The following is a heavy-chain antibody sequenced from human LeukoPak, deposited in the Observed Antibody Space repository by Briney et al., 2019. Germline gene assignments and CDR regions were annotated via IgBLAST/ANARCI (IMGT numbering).Heavy chain of an antibody. CDR1: GYTFTGYF. CDR2: INPNSGGT. Sequence: ASVKVSCKASGYTFTGYFIHWVRQAPGQGLEWMGWINPNSGGTNYAQKFQGRVTMTRDTSISTAYMELSRLRSDDTAVYYCARGGHYYGSGSYADYWGQGTLVTVSS. D-gene: IGHD3-10*01. J-gene: IGHJ4*02. CDR3: ARGGHYYGSGSYADY. V-gene: IGHV1-2*02.